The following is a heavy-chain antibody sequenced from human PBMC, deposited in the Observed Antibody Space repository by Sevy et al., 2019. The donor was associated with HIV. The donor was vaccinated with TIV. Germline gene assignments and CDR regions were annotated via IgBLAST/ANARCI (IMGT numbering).Heavy chain of an antibody. CDR2: IYWDDNK. Sequence: SGPTLVNPTQTLTLTCTFSGFSLSTSGVGVGWIRQPPGKALELLALIYWDDNKRYSPSLRSRLTITKDTSKNQVVLTMTNMDPVDTATYYCAHSLYGDYIGGYFDYWGQGTLVTVSS. J-gene: IGHJ4*02. CDR3: AHSLYGDYIGGYFDY. V-gene: IGHV2-5*02. D-gene: IGHD4-17*01. CDR1: GFSLSTSGVG.